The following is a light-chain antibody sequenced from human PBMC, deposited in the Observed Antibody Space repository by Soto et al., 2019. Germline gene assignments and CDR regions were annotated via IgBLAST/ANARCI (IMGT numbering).Light chain of an antibody. J-gene: IGLJ1*01. CDR1: NSDVGGYTY. V-gene: IGLV2-8*01. CDR2: EVT. CDR3: CSYAGSNTYV. Sequence: QSALTQPPSASGSPGQSVTIACTGTNSDVGGYTYVSWYQRHPGKPPKLLIYEVTKRPSGVPDRFSASKSGNTASLTVSGLQAEDEADYYCCSYAGSNTYVFGTGTKVTVL.